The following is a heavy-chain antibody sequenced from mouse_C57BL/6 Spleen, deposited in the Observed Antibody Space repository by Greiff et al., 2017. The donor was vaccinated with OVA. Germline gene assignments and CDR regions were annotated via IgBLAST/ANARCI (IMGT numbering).Heavy chain of an antibody. D-gene: IGHD1-1*01. V-gene: IGHV10-1*01. Sequence: EVQGVESGGGLVQPKGSLKLSCAASGFSFNTYAMNWVRQAPGKGLEWVARIRSKSNNYATYYADSVKDRFTISRDDSESMLYLQMNNLKTEDTAMYYCVRQGYYGSTHYFDYWGQGTTLTVSS. J-gene: IGHJ2*01. CDR2: IRSKSNNYAT. CDR3: VRQGYYGSTHYFDY. CDR1: GFSFNTYA.